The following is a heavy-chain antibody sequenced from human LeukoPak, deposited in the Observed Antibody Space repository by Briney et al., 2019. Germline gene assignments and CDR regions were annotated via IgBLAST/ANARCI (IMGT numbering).Heavy chain of an antibody. CDR3: AREGPDTFYFDS. J-gene: IGHJ4*02. D-gene: IGHD3-9*01. V-gene: IGHV1-46*01. CDR2: SRTSGTTP. CDR1: GYIFPMYH. Sequence: ASVQVSCHASGYIFPMYHMHWVRQAPGQGLEWMGISRTSGTTPNAQKFRGRVTMTRDTSTSTVYMELSSLTSEDTAVYYCAREGPDTFYFDSWGQGTLVTVSS.